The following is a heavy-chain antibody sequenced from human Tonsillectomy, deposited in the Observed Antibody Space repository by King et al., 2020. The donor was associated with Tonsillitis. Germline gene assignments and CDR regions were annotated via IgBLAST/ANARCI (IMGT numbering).Heavy chain of an antibody. CDR3: ARGSYWLVTPLSAFDI. D-gene: IGHD6-19*01. Sequence: VQLVESGGGVVQPGGSLRLSCVASGFTFSTYGIHWVRQAPGKGLEWVAIIAYDGSDKYYADSVKGRFTISRDNSKNTLYLQMNSLRAEDAAVYYCARGSYWLVTPLSAFDIWGQGTMVTVSS. CDR2: IAYDGSDK. CDR1: GFTFSTYG. J-gene: IGHJ3*02. V-gene: IGHV3-33*05.